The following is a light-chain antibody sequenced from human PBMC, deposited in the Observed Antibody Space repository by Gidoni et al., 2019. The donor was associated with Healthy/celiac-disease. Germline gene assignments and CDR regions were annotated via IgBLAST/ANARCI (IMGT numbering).Light chain of an antibody. CDR3: QQSYSNPPET. V-gene: IGKV1-39*01. Sequence: DIPMTQSPSPLPPSVGDRATITCRASQSISSYLNWYQQKPGKAPKLLIYAASSLQSGVPSRFRGSGAGTDFTLTISSRQPEDFATYYCQQSYSNPPETFGQGTKVEIK. CDR1: QSISSY. J-gene: IGKJ1*01. CDR2: AAS.